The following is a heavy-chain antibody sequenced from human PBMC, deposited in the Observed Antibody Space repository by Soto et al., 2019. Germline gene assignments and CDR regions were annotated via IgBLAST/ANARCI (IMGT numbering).Heavy chain of an antibody. Sequence: SETLSLTCAVYGGSFSGYYWSWIRQPPGKGLEWIGEINHSGSTNYNPSLKSRVNISVDTSKNQFSLKLSSVTAADTAVYYCARGAATVADYWGQGTLVT. J-gene: IGHJ4*02. CDR3: ARGAATVADY. CDR2: INHSGST. V-gene: IGHV4-34*01. CDR1: GGSFSGYY. D-gene: IGHD4-17*01.